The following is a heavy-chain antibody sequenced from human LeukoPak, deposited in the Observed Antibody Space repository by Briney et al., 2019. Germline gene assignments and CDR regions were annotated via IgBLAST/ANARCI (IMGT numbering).Heavy chain of an antibody. CDR3: ATHRRDNTYFLDY. CDR2: VYSSGST. CDR1: GGPIDSHS. J-gene: IGHJ4*02. D-gene: IGHD2-2*02. Sequence: SDTLSLTCTVSGGPIDSHSWSWIRQPPGKGLEWIGNVYSSGSTNYNPSFKSRVTMSVDTSMNQVSLMLSYVTAADTAIYYCATHRRDNTYFLDYWGQGTLVTVFS. V-gene: IGHV4-59*07.